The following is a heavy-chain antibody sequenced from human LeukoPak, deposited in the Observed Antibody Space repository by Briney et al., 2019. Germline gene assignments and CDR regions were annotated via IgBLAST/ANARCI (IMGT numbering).Heavy chain of an antibody. CDR3: ARQALQGWAPDY. CDR1: GGTFSSYT. CDR2: IIPILGIA. J-gene: IGHJ4*02. Sequence: SVKVSCKASGGTFSSYTISWVRQAPGRGLEWMGRIIPILGIANYAQKFQGRVTITADKSTSTAYMELSSLRSEDTAVYYCARQALQGWAPDYWGQGTLVTVSS. D-gene: IGHD3-16*01. V-gene: IGHV1-69*02.